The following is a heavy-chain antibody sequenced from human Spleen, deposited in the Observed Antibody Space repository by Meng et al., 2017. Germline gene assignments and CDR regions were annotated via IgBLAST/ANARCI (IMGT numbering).Heavy chain of an antibody. J-gene: IGHJ5*02. V-gene: IGHV4-39*01. CDR1: GGSISTSGYY. CDR3: VRSSAWVRTGFDP. Sequence: QPQLQESGPGLVKPSEALSLTCSVSGGSISTSGYYWGWIRQPPGKGLEWIGSIGHSGFTYYTPSLESRVTVSVDMSRSQFSLELTSVTAADTAVYFCVRSSAWVRTGFDPWGQGTLVTVSS. D-gene: IGHD3-22*01. CDR2: IGHSGFT.